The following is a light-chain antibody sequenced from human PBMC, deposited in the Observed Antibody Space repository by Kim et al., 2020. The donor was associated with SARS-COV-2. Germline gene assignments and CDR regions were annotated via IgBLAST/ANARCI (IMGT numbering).Light chain of an antibody. CDR1: KLGDKY. J-gene: IGLJ2*01. Sequence: SYELTQPPSVSVSPGQTASITCSGDKLGDKYASWYQQRPGQSPVMVIYQDTKRPSGITERFSGSNSGNTATLTISGTQSMDEADYYCQAWDRSTVFFGGGTKLTV. CDR3: QAWDRSTVF. V-gene: IGLV3-1*01. CDR2: QDT.